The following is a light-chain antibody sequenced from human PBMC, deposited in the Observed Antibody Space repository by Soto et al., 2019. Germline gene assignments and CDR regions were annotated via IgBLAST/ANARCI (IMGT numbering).Light chain of an antibody. J-gene: IGLJ1*01. CDR1: SSDVGAYDY. V-gene: IGLV2-8*01. CDR3: SSFAGSNNFPYV. Sequence: QSALTQPPSASGSPGQSVTISCTGTSSDVGAYDYVSWYQQHPGKAPKLMIYEINKPPSGVPDRFSGSKSGNTASLTVSGLQAEDEADYYCSSFAGSNNFPYVFGTGTKVTVL. CDR2: EIN.